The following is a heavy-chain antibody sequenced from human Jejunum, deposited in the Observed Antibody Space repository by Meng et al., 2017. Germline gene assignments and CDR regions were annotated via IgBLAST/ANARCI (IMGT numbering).Heavy chain of an antibody. V-gene: IGHV1-8*01. J-gene: IGHJ1*01. D-gene: IGHD6-25*01. CDR1: GESLTSCQ. Sequence: VKRGKSGGEVRKLGTPVKFHCKPAGESLTSCQTNWSQQPKVQRPGWMGWMDPNRGNTDYAQKFQGRVTMTRDTATSTAFMELNSLKSDDSAVYYCAKGSQRLIYSGGYGEYFEHWGLGALVTVSS. CDR3: AKGSQRLIYSGGYGEYFEH. CDR2: MDPNRGNT.